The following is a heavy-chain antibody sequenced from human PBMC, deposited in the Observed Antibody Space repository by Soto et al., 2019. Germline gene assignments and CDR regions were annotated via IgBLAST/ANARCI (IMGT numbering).Heavy chain of an antibody. Sequence: XXTLSLPCAVYGGSFSGYYWRWILQPPGKGLEWIGEINHSGSTNYNPSLKSRVTVSVDTSKNQFSLKLSSVTDADTAVYYCAGGQGKQHLNWFDPWGQGTLVTVSS. V-gene: IGHV4-34*01. J-gene: IGHJ5*02. CDR1: GGSFSGYY. CDR2: INHSGST. D-gene: IGHD6-13*01. CDR3: AGGQGKQHLNWFDP.